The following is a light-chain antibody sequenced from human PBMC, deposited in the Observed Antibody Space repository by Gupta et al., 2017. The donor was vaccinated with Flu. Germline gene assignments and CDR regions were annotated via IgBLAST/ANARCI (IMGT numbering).Light chain of an antibody. V-gene: IGLV3-21*02. J-gene: IGLJ3*02. CDR1: IFGSTS. CDR3: QVWDISSDHRWV. Sequence: ARMTRGANIFGSTSVNWYHMTPGQAPCLLVYDDSDRPACSPERFSSSNSGNTATLTISRVEAGEEADYYCQVWDISSDHRWVFGGGTKLTVL. CDR2: DDS.